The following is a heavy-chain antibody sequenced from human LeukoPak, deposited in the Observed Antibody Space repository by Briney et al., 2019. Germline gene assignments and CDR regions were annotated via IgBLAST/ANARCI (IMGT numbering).Heavy chain of an antibody. V-gene: IGHV3-23*01. J-gene: IGHJ4*02. CDR2: ISGSGGST. CDR3: AKEGIGYCSSTSCLRNLDY. Sequence: GRSLRLSCAASGFTFSSYAMSWVRQAPGKGLEWVSAISGSGGSTYYADSVKGRFTISRDNSKNTLYLQMNSLRAEDTAVYYCAKEGIGYCSSTSCLRNLDYWGQGTLVTVSS. D-gene: IGHD2-2*01. CDR1: GFTFSSYA.